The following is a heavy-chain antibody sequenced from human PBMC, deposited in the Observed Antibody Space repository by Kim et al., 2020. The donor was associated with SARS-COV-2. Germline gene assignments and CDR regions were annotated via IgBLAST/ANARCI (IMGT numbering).Heavy chain of an antibody. J-gene: IGHJ2*01. CDR2: IIPIFGTA. D-gene: IGHD6-6*01. V-gene: IGHV1-69*13. Sequence: SVKVSCKASGGTFSSYAISWVRQAPGQGLEWMGGIIPIFGTANYAQKFQGRVTITADESTSTAYMELSSLRSEDTAVYYCARVGSSPVLKNWYFDLWGRGTLVTVSS. CDR3: ARVGSSPVLKNWYFDL. CDR1: GGTFSSYA.